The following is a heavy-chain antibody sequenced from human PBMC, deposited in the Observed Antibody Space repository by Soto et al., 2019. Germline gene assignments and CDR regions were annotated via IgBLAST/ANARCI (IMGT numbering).Heavy chain of an antibody. CDR2: ISYDGSNK. CDR3: ARKADYYYGMDV. J-gene: IGHJ6*02. CDR1: GFTFSSYA. V-gene: IGHV3-30-3*01. Sequence: VGSLRLSCAASGFTFSSYAMHWVRQAPGKGLEWVAVISYDGSNKYYADSVKGRFTISRDNSKNTLYLQMNSLRAEDTAVYYCARKADYYYGMDVWGQGTTVTVSS.